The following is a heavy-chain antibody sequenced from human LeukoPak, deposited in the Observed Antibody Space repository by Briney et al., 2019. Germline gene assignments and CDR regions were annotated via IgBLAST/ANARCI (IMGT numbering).Heavy chain of an antibody. Sequence: GSLRLSCTASGFTFGDYAMNWFRQAPGKGLEWIGEINHSGSTNYNPSLKSRVTISVDTSKNQFSLKLISVTAADTAVYYCASDFDWGQGILVTVSS. J-gene: IGHJ4*02. CDR3: ASDFD. CDR2: INHSGST. D-gene: IGHD2/OR15-2a*01. V-gene: IGHV4-34*01. CDR1: GFTFGDYA.